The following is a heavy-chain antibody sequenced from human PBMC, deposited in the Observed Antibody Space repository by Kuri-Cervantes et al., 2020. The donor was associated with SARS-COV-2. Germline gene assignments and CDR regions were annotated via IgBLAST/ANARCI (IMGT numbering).Heavy chain of an antibody. V-gene: IGHV3-21*06. D-gene: IGHD3-22*01. CDR2: IGSDSAYR. CDR3: ARGSVTRIVAVNDDASHI. Sequence: GGSLRLSCVASGFTLRSYTVQWVRQPPGKGLEWVSSIGSDSAYRYTAETVKGRFTISRDDAKNTVFLQMKSLRAEDTALYYCARGSVTRIVAVNDDASHIWGQGIMVTVSS. J-gene: IGHJ3*02. CDR1: GFTLRSYT.